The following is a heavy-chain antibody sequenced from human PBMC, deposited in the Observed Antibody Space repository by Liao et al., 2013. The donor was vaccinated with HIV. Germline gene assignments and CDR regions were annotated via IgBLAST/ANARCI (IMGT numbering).Heavy chain of an antibody. CDR3: ARSSASGTIDY. CDR2: INHSGST. Sequence: QVQLQQWGAGLLKPSETLSLICAVYGGSFSGYYWTWIRQPPGKGLEWIGEINHSGSTNYNPSLKSRVSISVDTSKNQFSLKLSSVTAADTAVYYCARSSASGTIDYWGQGTLVTVSS. V-gene: IGHV4-34*01. J-gene: IGHJ4*02. CDR1: GGSFSGYY. D-gene: IGHD2-2*01.